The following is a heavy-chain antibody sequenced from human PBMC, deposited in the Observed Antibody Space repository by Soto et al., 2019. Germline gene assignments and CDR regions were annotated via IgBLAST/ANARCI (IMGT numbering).Heavy chain of an antibody. CDR1: GFTFRTYG. CDR3: AKDRYSGTYPTDFDY. CDR2: FWYDGSNK. Sequence: PGGSLRLSCAASGFTFRTYGMHWVRQAPGKGLEWVAIFWYDGSNKYYAESVKGRFTISRDDSHNVAYLQMSSLRTEDTAMYYCAKDRYSGTYPTDFDYWCQGSLVTVSS. V-gene: IGHV3-30*02. D-gene: IGHD1-26*01. J-gene: IGHJ4*02.